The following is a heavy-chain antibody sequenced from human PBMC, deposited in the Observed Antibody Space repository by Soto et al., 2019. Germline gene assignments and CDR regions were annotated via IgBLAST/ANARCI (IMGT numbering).Heavy chain of an antibody. CDR1: GFTFSSYA. CDR3: AKGPTMGRGYYYGMDV. CDR2: ISGSGGST. J-gene: IGHJ6*02. V-gene: IGHV3-23*01. D-gene: IGHD3-10*01. Sequence: EVQLLESGGGLVQPGGSLRLSCAASGFTFSSYAMSWVRQAPGKGLEWVSAISGSGGSTYYADYVKGRFTISRDNSKNTLYLQMNSLRAEDTGVYYCAKGPTMGRGYYYGMDVWGHGTTVTVSS.